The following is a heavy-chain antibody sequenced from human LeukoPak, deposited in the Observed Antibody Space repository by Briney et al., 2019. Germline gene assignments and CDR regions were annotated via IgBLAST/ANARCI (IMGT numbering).Heavy chain of an antibody. CDR3: ASLRKTMVPGVITPYYFDY. Sequence: SQTLSLTCTVSGGSISSYYWSWIRQPPGKGLEWIGYIYYSGSTNYNPSLKSRATLSVDTSKTQFSLKLSSVTAADTAVYSCASLRKTMVPGVITPYYFDYWGQGTLVTVSS. D-gene: IGHD3-10*01. CDR1: GGSISSYY. V-gene: IGHV4-59*08. J-gene: IGHJ4*02. CDR2: IYYSGST.